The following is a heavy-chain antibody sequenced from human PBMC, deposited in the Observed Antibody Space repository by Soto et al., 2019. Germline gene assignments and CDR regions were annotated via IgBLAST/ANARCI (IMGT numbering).Heavy chain of an antibody. CDR3: ARGDDQYYYDSSGPGAFDI. V-gene: IGHV1-69*13. CDR2: IIPIFGTA. Sequence: AASVKVSCKASGGTFSSYAISWVRQAPGQGLEWMGGIIPIFGTANYAQKFQGRVTITADESTSTAYMELSSLRSEDTAVYYCARGDDQYYYDSSGPGAFDIWGQGTMVTVSS. D-gene: IGHD3-22*01. CDR1: GGTFSSYA. J-gene: IGHJ3*02.